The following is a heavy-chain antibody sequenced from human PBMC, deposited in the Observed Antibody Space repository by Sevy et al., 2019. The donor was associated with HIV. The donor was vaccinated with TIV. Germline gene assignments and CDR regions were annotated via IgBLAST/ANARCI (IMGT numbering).Heavy chain of an antibody. V-gene: IGHV3-7*01. J-gene: IGHJ5*02. CDR3: ARDPDWGALDR. CDR1: GFTFSDFW. Sequence: GGSLRLSCEVSGFTFSDFWMTWVRQSPGKGLEWVAYINQDERHLNLLASVRGRFTISRDNAKNSLYLQMDSLRAEDTAIYYCARDPDWGALDRWGQGTLVTVSS. D-gene: IGHD7-27*01. CDR2: INQDERHL.